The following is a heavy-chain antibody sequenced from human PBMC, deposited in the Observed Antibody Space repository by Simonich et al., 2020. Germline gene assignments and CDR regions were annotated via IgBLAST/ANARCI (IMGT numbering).Heavy chain of an antibody. CDR3: ARDGLGTAYYYYMDV. J-gene: IGHJ6*03. D-gene: IGHD7-27*01. CDR1: GFTFSSYW. V-gene: IGHV3-7*01. Sequence: EVQLVESGGGLVQPGGSLRLSCAASGFTFSSYWMSWVRQAPGKGLEWVANIKQDGSEKYYVDSVKGRFTISRDNAKNSLYLPMNSLRAEDTAVYYCARDGLGTAYYYYMDVWGKGTTVTVSS. CDR2: IKQDGSEK.